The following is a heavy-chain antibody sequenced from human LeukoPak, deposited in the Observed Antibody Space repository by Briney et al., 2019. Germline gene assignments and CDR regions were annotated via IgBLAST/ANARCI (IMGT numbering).Heavy chain of an antibody. CDR1: GFTFSSYG. Sequence: GGSLRLSCAASGFTFSSYGMHWVRQAPGKGLEWVAVISYDGSNKYYADSVKGRFTISRDNSKNTLYLQMNSLRAEDTAVYYCARDQDSSGYYYDYWGQGTLVTVSS. D-gene: IGHD3-22*01. V-gene: IGHV3-30*03. J-gene: IGHJ4*02. CDR2: ISYDGSNK. CDR3: ARDQDSSGYYYDY.